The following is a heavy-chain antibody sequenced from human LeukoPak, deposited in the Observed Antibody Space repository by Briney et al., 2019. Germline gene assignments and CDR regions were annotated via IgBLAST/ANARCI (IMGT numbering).Heavy chain of an antibody. CDR2: INHSGSS. J-gene: IGHJ4*02. D-gene: IGHD3-22*01. V-gene: IGHV4-34*01. CDR3: ASSQDYYDSSGYYNFDY. Sequence: SETLSLTCAVFGGSFSSGQYWSWIRQPPGKGLEWIGEINHSGSSNYNPALKSRVTISVDTSKNQFSLKLSSVTAADTAVYYCASSQDYYDSSGYYNFDYWGQGTLVTVSS. CDR1: GGSFSSGQY.